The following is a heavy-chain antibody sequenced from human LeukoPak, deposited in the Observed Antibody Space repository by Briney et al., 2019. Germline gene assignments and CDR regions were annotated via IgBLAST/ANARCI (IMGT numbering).Heavy chain of an antibody. D-gene: IGHD2-2*02. J-gene: IGHJ5*02. CDR1: GGSISSYY. CDR3: ARGVVVPAAISLNWFDP. V-gene: IGHV4-59*01. CDR2: IYYSGST. Sequence: PSETLSLTCTVSGGSISSYYWSWIRQPPGKGLEWIGYIYYSGSTNYNPSLKSRVTISVDTPKNQFSLKLSSVTAADTAVYYCARGVVVPAAISLNWFDPWGQGTLVTVSS.